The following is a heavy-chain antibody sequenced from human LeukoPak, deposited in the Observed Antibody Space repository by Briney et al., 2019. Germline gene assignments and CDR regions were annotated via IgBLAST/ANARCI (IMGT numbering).Heavy chain of an antibody. Sequence: KPSETLSLTCAVYGGSFSGYYWSWIRQPPGKGLEWIGEIYHSGSTNYNPSLKSRVTISVDKSKNQFSLKLNSVTAADTAMYYCARHVGSIAAPVWGQGTLVTVSS. V-gene: IGHV4-34*01. J-gene: IGHJ4*02. D-gene: IGHD6-13*01. CDR2: IYHSGST. CDR1: GGSFSGYY. CDR3: ARHVGSIAAPV.